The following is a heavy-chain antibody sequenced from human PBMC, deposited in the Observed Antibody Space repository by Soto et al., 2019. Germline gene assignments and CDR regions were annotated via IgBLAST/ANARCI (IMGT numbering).Heavy chain of an antibody. J-gene: IGHJ1*01. D-gene: IGHD6-13*01. Sequence: QVQLVQSGGEVKKPGASVKVSCKASGYTFTNYGINWVRQAPGQGPEWMGWISGYNGDTKYSQIFQGRVTMTTDTSTSTAYMELRSLRSDATAVYYCARGGSSWSAEYYQHWGQGTLVIVSS. V-gene: IGHV1-18*04. CDR2: ISGYNGDT. CDR1: GYTFTNYG. CDR3: ARGGSSWSAEYYQH.